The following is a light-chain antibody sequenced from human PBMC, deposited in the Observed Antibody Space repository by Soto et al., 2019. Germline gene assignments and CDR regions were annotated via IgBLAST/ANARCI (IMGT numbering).Light chain of an antibody. Sequence: DIQMTQSPSSLSASVGDRVTITCRASQGINVYLAWYQQKPGSIPKLLVFAASTLQSGVPSRFSGSGFGTDFTLTISSLQPEDAATYFCQKYDRAPFTFGPGTKVDVK. CDR3: QKYDRAPFT. CDR1: QGINVY. J-gene: IGKJ3*01. CDR2: AAS. V-gene: IGKV1-27*01.